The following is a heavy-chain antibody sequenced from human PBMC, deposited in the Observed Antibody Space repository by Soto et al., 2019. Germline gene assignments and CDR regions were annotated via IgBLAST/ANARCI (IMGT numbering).Heavy chain of an antibody. V-gene: IGHV3-30*18. D-gene: IGHD3-3*01. CDR2: ISYDGSNK. CDR1: GFTFSSYG. Sequence: GGSLRLSCAASGFTFSSYGMHWVRQAPGKGLEWVAVISYDGSNKYYADSVKGRFTISRDNSKNTLYLQMNSLRAEDTAVYYCAKAGGATFFGVEDYYYYGRDVGGQGTTVTV. CDR3: AKAGGATFFGVEDYYYYGRDV. J-gene: IGHJ6*02.